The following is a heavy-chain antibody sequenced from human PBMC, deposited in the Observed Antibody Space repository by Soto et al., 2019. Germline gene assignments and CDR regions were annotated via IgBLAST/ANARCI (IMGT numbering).Heavy chain of an antibody. V-gene: IGHV4-39*01. J-gene: IGHJ4*02. CDR3: GRLGGTVTTYFDY. Sequence: SETLSLTCTVSGGSITSGTYYWGWTRQPPGKGLEWIGTIYYSGSTYYNPSLKSRVTISVDTSKNLFSLNLSSVGAADTAVYYCGRLGGTVTTYFDYWGQGALVTVSS. D-gene: IGHD4-17*01. CDR1: GGSITSGTYY. CDR2: IYYSGST.